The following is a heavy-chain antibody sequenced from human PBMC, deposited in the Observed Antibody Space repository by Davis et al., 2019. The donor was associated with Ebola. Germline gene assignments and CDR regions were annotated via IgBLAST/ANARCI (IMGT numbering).Heavy chain of an antibody. J-gene: IGHJ5*02. CDR1: GYSFTSYW. CDR2: IYPGDSDT. D-gene: IGHD5-12*01. Sequence: GGSLRLSCKGSGYSFTSYWIGWVRQMPGKGLEWMGIIYPGDSDTRYSPSFQGQVTISADKSISTAYLQWSSLKASDTAMYYCARRGYSGYELGWFDPWGQGTLVTVSS. V-gene: IGHV5-51*01. CDR3: ARRGYSGYELGWFDP.